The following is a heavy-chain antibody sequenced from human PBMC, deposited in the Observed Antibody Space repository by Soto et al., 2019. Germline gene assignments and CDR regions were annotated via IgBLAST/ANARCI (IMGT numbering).Heavy chain of an antibody. CDR2: IYYSGST. CDR3: ARMSGGEPGIAAAGSFDY. V-gene: IGHV4-30-4*01. D-gene: IGHD6-13*01. CDR1: GGSISSGDYY. Sequence: SETLSLTCTVSGGSISSGDYYWSWIRQPPGKGLEWIGYIYYSGSTYYNPSLKSRVTISVDTSKNQFSLKLSSVTAADTAVYYCARMSGGEPGIAAAGSFDYWGQGTLVTVSS. J-gene: IGHJ4*02.